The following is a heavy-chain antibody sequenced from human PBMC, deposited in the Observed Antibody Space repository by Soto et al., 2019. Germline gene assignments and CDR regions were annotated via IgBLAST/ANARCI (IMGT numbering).Heavy chain of an antibody. J-gene: IGHJ2*01. CDR3: AGGPRYWSFAL. Sequence: GELQQWGTGLLKPSETLSLNCSVYGGSSRAXXXXXXRXXXGEGLEWIGEFSYSGSLNYNPSLKGRVAVSLDTSTNHFSLTMTSVTAADTAVYFCAGGPRYWSFALWGRGTLVTVS. V-gene: IGHV4-34*01. CDR1: GGSSRAXX. CDR2: FSYSGSL. D-gene: IGHD1-20*01.